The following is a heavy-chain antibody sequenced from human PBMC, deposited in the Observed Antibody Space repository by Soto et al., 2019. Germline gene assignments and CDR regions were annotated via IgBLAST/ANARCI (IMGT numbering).Heavy chain of an antibody. CDR2: IYYSGST. J-gene: IGHJ4*02. CDR3: AREGYYDSSGYYYAVIY. D-gene: IGHD3-22*01. V-gene: IGHV4-61*01. Sequence: SETLSLTCTVSGGSVSSGSYYWSWIRQPPGKGLEWIGYIYYSGSTNYNPSLKSRVTISVDTSKNQFSLKLSSVTAADTAVYYCAREGYYDSSGYYYAVIYWGQGTLVTVSS. CDR1: GGSVSSGSYY.